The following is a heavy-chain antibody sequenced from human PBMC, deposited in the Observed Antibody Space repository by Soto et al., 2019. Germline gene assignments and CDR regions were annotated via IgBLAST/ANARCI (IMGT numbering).Heavy chain of an antibody. J-gene: IGHJ2*01. CDR3: ARWLIVGVANSPTSGWYFDL. Sequence: QVQLQESGPGLVKPSQTLSLTCTVSGGSISSGGYYWSWIRQHPGKGLEWIGYIYYSGSTYYNPSRNRRTTIQGDTSKNHCTLKLSSVTAADTAVYYCARWLIVGVANSPTSGWYFDLWGRGTLVTVSS. CDR2: IYYSGST. D-gene: IGHD2-21*01. CDR1: GGSISSGGYY. V-gene: IGHV4-31*03.